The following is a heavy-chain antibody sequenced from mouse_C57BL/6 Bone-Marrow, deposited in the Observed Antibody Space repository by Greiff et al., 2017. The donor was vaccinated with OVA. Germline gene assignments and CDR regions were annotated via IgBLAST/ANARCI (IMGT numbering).Heavy chain of an antibody. V-gene: IGHV1-64*01. CDR1: GYTFTSYW. CDR3: AGPLTAVVAWYVEV. CDR2: IHPNSGST. J-gene: IGHJ1*03. D-gene: IGHD1-1*01. Sequence: VQLQQSGAELVKPGASVKLSCKASGYTFTSYWMHWVKQRPGQGLEWIGMIHPNSGSTNYNEKFKSKATLTVDKSSSTAYMQLSSLTSEDAAVYYCAGPLTAVVAWYVEVWGTGTTVTVSS.